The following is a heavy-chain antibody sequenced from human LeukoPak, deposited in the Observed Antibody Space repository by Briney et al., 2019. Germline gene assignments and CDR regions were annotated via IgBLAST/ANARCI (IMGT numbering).Heavy chain of an antibody. D-gene: IGHD3-9*01. J-gene: IGHJ3*02. CDR1: GFTFSSYG. Sequence: GGSLRLSCAASGFTFSSYGMHWVRQAPGKGLEWVAVISYDGSNKYYADSVKGRFTISRDNSKNTLYLQMNSLRAEDTAVYYCAKVRSRLGDAFDIWGQGTMVTVSS. V-gene: IGHV3-30*18. CDR2: ISYDGSNK. CDR3: AKVRSRLGDAFDI.